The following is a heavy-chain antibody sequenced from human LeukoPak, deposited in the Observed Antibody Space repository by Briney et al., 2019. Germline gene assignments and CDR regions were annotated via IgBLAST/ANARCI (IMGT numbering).Heavy chain of an antibody. J-gene: IGHJ2*01. V-gene: IGHV5-51*01. CDR2: IYPGDSET. D-gene: IGHD4-17*01. CDR1: GYSFSTYW. CDR3: ARGPYGDYSHWYFDL. Sequence: GESLKISCKGSGYSFSTYWIGWVRQMPGKGLEWMGIIYPGDSETRYRPSFQGQVTISADKSISTAYLQWSSLKASDTAMYYCARGPYGDYSHWYFDLWGRGTLVTVSS.